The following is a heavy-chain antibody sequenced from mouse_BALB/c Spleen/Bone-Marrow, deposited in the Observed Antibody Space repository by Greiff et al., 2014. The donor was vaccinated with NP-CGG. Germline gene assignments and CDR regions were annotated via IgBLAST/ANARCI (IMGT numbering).Heavy chain of an antibody. Sequence: DVHLVESGGDLVKPGGSLKLSCAASGFTFSNYGMSWVRQTPDKRLEWVATISSGGSYTYFPDSVKGRFTISRDNAKNTLYLQVNSLKSEDAAMYYCARLTPDYAMDYWGQGTSVTVSS. J-gene: IGHJ4*01. V-gene: IGHV5-6*01. CDR1: GFTFSNYG. CDR3: ARLTPDYAMDY. D-gene: IGHD1-3*01. CDR2: ISSGGSYT.